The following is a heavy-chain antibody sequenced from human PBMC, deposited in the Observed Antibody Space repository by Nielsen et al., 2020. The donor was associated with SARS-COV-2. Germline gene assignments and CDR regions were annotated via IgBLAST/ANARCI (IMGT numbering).Heavy chain of an antibody. CDR2: IYYTGIT. V-gene: IGHV4-59*08. J-gene: IGHJ5*02. CDR3: ARHYYGSGIYYNIRWFDP. D-gene: IGHD3-10*01. CDR1: GGSFRGYY. Sequence: SETLSLTCTVSGGSFRGYYWSWIRQVPEKGLEWIGYIYYTGITNYNPSLKGRVSISVDTSNNQVSLRLSSVTAADTAVYFCARHYYGSGIYYNIRWFDPWGQGTLVAVSS.